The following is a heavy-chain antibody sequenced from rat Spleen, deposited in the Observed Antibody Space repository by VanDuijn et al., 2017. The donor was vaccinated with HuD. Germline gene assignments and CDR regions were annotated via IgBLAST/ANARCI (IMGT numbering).Heavy chain of an antibody. J-gene: IGHJ3*01. CDR3: ARLGTTEGIPFAY. D-gene: IGHD1-11*01. Sequence: EVQLVESGGGLVQPGRSLKLSCAASGFIFSNYYMAWVRQAPTKGLEWVASISTGGGNTYYRDSVKGRFTISRDNAKSTLYLQMDSLRSEDTATYYCARLGTTEGIPFAYWGQGTLVTVSS. V-gene: IGHV5-25*01. CDR1: GFIFSNYY. CDR2: ISTGGGNT.